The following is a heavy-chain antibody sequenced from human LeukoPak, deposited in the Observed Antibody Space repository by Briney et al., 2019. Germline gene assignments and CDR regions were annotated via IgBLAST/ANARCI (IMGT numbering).Heavy chain of an antibody. V-gene: IGHV4-34*01. D-gene: IGHD3-3*01. CDR3: ARVNPAANEKEPTLFWSGYSPRFDP. J-gene: IGHJ5*02. CDR2: INHSGST. CDR1: GGSFSGYY. Sequence: PSETLSLTCTVYGGSFSGYYWSWIRQPPGKGLEWIGEINHSGSTNYNPSLKSRVTISVDTSKNQFSLKLSSVTAADTAVYYCARVNPAANEKEPTLFWSGYSPRFDPWGQGTLVTVSS.